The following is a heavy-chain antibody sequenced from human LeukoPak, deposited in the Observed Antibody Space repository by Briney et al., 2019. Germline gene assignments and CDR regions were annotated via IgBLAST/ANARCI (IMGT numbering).Heavy chain of an antibody. Sequence: SETLSLTCTVSGGSISSRYYWGWIRQPPGKGLEWIASICYSGGTYYYPSLKSRVTISVDTSKNQFSLKLSSVTAADTAVYYCARELAAGTRPHDYWGQGTLVTVSS. CDR1: GGSISSRYY. CDR2: ICYSGGT. J-gene: IGHJ4*02. D-gene: IGHD6-13*01. CDR3: ARELAAGTRPHDY. V-gene: IGHV4-39*07.